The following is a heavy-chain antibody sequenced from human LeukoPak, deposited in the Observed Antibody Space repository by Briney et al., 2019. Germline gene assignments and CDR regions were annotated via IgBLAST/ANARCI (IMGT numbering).Heavy chain of an antibody. CDR1: GFTFSSYW. CDR3: ARDHVPYSYGHRLLY. V-gene: IGHV3-7*01. J-gene: IGHJ4*02. Sequence: PGGSLRLSCAASGFTFSSYWMSWVRQAPGKGLEWVANIKQDGSEKYYVDSVKGRFTISRDNAKNSLYLQMNSLRAEDTAVYYCARDHVPYSYGHRLLYWGQGTLVTVSS. D-gene: IGHD5-18*01. CDR2: IKQDGSEK.